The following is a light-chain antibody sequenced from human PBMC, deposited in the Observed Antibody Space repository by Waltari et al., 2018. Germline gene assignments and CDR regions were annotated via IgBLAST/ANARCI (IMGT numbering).Light chain of an antibody. V-gene: IGKV2-28*01. Sequence: DIVMTQSPLSLPVTPGEPASISCRSSQSLLHSNGYNYLDWYLQKPGQSRQLLIYLGSNRASGVPDRFSGSESGTDFTLKISRVEAEDVGVYYCMQALQIPWTFGQGTKVEIK. CDR1: QSLLHSNGYNY. J-gene: IGKJ1*01. CDR2: LGS. CDR3: MQALQIPWT.